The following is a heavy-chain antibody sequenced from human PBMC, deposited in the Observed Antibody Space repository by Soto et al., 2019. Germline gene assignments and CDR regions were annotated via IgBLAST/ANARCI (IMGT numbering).Heavy chain of an antibody. Sequence: GASVKVSCKASGYTFTSYGISWVRQAPGQGLEWMGWISAYNGNTNYAQKLQGRVTMTTDTSTSTAYMELRSLRSDDTAVYYCAGEGNAHLGELSAQMGGNGWGQGTLVTVSS. CDR1: GYTFTSYG. CDR3: AGEGNAHLGELSAQMGGNG. CDR2: ISAYNGNT. V-gene: IGHV1-18*01. D-gene: IGHD3-16*02. J-gene: IGHJ4*02.